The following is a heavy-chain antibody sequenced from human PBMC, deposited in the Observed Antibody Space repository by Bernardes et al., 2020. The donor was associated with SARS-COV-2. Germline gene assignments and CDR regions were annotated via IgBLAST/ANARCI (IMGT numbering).Heavy chain of an antibody. Sequence: GGSLRLSCAASGFTFSSSWMHWVRQAPGKGLVWVSGIRGGGERTYYADSVKGRFTISRDNSKNTLFLQMNSLRAEDTAVYYCAKDRGPRFGEMLEGVDYWGKGTLVTVSS. CDR2: IRGGGERT. V-gene: IGHV3-23*01. CDR1: GFTFSSSW. J-gene: IGHJ4*02. D-gene: IGHD3-10*01. CDR3: AKDRGPRFGEMLEGVDY.